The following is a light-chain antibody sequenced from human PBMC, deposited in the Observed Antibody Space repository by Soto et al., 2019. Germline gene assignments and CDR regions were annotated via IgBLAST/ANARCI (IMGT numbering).Light chain of an antibody. Sequence: DIQMTQSPSSLSASVGDRVTITCRASQSISSYLNWYQQKPGKAPKLLIYAASSLQSGVPSRFSGSGSEPDFTLTISSLQPEDFATYYCQQSYSTPRTFGQGTKVEIK. CDR2: AAS. V-gene: IGKV1-39*01. CDR1: QSISSY. CDR3: QQSYSTPRT. J-gene: IGKJ1*01.